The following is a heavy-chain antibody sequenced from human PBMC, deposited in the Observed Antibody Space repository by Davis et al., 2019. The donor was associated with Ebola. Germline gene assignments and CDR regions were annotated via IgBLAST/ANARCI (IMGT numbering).Heavy chain of an antibody. D-gene: IGHD3/OR15-3a*01. V-gene: IGHV1-69*04. CDR1: GGTFSSDP. Sequence: AASVKVSCKTSGGTFSSDPISWVRQAPGQGLEWMGRVVPILSFPNYAQKFQDRVTITADKSTSTVYMELRSLTSDDTAVYYCARDQDFRVDYWGQGTLVTVSS. CDR2: VVPILSFP. CDR3: ARDQDFRVDY. J-gene: IGHJ4*02.